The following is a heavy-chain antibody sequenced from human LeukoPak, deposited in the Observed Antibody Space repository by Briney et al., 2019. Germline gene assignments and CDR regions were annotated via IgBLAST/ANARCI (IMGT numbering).Heavy chain of an antibody. D-gene: IGHD3-22*01. V-gene: IGHV4-39*01. J-gene: IGHJ3*02. CDR2: IYYSGST. Sequence: PSETLSLTCTVSGGSISSSSYYWGWIRQPPGKGLEWIGSIYYSGSTYYNPSLKSRVTISVDTSKNQFSLKLSSVTAADTAVYYCASRWGYYDSSGYYYAASLDAFDIWGQGTMVTVSS. CDR1: GGSISSSSYY. CDR3: ASRWGYYDSSGYYYAASLDAFDI.